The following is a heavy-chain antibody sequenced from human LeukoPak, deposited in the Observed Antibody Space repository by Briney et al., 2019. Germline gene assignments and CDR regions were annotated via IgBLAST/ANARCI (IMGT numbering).Heavy chain of an antibody. V-gene: IGHV3-7*01. CDR1: GFTFRGFL. CDR2: IKQDESEK. J-gene: IGHJ4*02. D-gene: IGHD1-7*01. CDR3: ARAGSNWNYVY. Sequence: GGSLRLSCAASGFTFRGFLMSWVRQTPGKGLEWVANIKQDESEKYYADAVKGRFTISRDNTKNSLSLQMNSLTAEDTAVYYCARAGSNWNYVYWGQGTLVT.